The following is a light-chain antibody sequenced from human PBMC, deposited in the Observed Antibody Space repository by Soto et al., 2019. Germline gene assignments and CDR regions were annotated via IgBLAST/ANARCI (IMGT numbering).Light chain of an antibody. Sequence: EIVWTQSPGTLSLSPGERATLSCRASQSVSSNYLAWYQQKPGQAPRLLIYGASSRATGIPDRFSGSGSGTDFTLTISRLEPEDFAVYYCHQYGSAPYTFGQGTKLEIK. CDR2: GAS. V-gene: IGKV3-20*01. J-gene: IGKJ2*01. CDR1: QSVSSNY. CDR3: HQYGSAPYT.